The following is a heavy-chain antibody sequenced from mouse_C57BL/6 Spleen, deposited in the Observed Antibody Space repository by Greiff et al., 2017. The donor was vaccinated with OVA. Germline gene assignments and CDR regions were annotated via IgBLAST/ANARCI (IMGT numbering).Heavy chain of an antibody. CDR2: SYPGSGSS. CDR1: GYTFTSYW. CDR3: ARRREGYAMDY. J-gene: IGHJ4*01. Sequence: QVQLQQSGAELVKPGASVKMSCKASGYTFTSYWITWVKQTPGQGLEWIGDSYPGSGSSNYNDKFTSKGTLTVDTSSCPAYLQVSSLPSEDSAGDCCARRREGYAMDYWGQGTSVTGSS. V-gene: IGHV1-55*01.